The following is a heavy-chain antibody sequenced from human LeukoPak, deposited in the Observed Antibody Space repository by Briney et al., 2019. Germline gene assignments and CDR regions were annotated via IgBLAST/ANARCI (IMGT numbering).Heavy chain of an antibody. V-gene: IGHV3-64*01. D-gene: IGHD6-13*01. CDR1: GFTSSSYA. Sequence: PGGSLRLSCAASGFTSSSYAMHWVRQAPGKGLEYVSAISGNGGSTYYANSVKGRFTIPRDNSKNTLYLQMGSLRAEDMAVYYCARSPYSSSWYNWFDPWGQGTLVTVSS. J-gene: IGHJ5*02. CDR3: ARSPYSSSWYNWFDP. CDR2: ISGNGGST.